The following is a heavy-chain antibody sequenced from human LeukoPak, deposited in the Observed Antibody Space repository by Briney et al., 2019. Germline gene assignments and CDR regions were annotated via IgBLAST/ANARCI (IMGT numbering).Heavy chain of an antibody. J-gene: IGHJ4*02. CDR2: ICSSSSYI. CDR3: ARDMVPAYFDY. CDR1: GFTFSSYS. Sequence: PGGSLRLSCAASGFTFSSYSMNWVRQAPGKGLEWVSSICSSSSYIYYADSVKGRFTISRDNAKNSLYLQMNSLRAEDTAVYYCARDMVPAYFDYWGQGTLVTVSS. D-gene: IGHD2-2*01. V-gene: IGHV3-21*01.